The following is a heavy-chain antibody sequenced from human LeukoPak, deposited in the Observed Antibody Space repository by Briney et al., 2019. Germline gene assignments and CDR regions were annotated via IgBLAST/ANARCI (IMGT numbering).Heavy chain of an antibody. CDR2: IYSGGST. J-gene: IGHJ4*02. CDR1: GFTVSSNY. Sequence: GGSLRLSCAASGFTVSSNYMSWVRQAPGKGLEWVSVIYSGGSTYYADSVKGRFTISRDNSKNTLYLQMNSLRAEDTAVYYCASSHRGGDCYSGNFDYWGQGTLVTVSS. V-gene: IGHV3-53*01. D-gene: IGHD2-21*02. CDR3: ASSHRGGDCYSGNFDY.